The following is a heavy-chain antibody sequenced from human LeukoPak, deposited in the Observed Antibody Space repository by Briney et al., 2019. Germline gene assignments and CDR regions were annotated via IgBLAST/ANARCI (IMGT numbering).Heavy chain of an antibody. CDR2: INPNSGGT. J-gene: IGHJ4*02. CDR3: ARAWGSYYHILDY. V-gene: IGHV1-2*02. D-gene: IGHD1-26*01. CDR1: GYTFTGYY. Sequence: ASVKVSCKASGYTFTGYYMHWVRQAPGQGLEWMGWINPNSGGTNYAQKFQGRVTMTRDTSISTAYMELSRLRSDDTAVYYCARAWGSYYHILDYWGQGTLVTVSS.